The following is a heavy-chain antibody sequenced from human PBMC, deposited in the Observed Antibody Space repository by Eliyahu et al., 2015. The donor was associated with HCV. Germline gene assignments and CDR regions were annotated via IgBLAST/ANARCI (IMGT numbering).Heavy chain of an antibody. CDR2: ISGSGGST. V-gene: IGHV3-23*01. CDR1: GFTFSSVA. Sequence: EVQLLESGGGLVQPGGSLRLSCAASGFTFSSVAMSWVRQAPGKGLEWVSGISGSGGSTNYADSVKGRFTISRDNSKNTLYLQMNSLRAEDTAIYYCAKGTSYHFDYWGQGALVTVSS. CDR3: AKGTSYHFDY. D-gene: IGHD1-26*01. J-gene: IGHJ4*02.